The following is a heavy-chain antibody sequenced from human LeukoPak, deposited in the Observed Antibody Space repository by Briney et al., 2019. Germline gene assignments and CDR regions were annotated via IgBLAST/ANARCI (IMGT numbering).Heavy chain of an antibody. CDR3: ATSSGSYWGGDFDY. V-gene: IGHV3-30*03. Sequence: PGRSLRLSCAASGFAFSSYGMHWVRQAPGKGLEWVAVISYDGSNKYYADSVKGRFTISRDNSKNTLYPQMNSLRAEDTAVYYCATSSGSYWGGDFDYWGQGTLVTVSS. D-gene: IGHD1-26*01. CDR1: GFAFSSYG. CDR2: ISYDGSNK. J-gene: IGHJ4*02.